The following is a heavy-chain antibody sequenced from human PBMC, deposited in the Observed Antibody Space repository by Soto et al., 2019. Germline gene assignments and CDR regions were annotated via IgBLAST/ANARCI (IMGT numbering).Heavy chain of an antibody. CDR2: INPNSGGT. CDR3: ARDLRIAARLASYYYYGMDV. Sequence: ASVKVSCKASGYTFTGYYMHWVRQAPGQGLEWMGWINPNSGGTNYAQKFQGRVTMTRDTSISTAYMELSRLRSDDTAVYYCARDLRIAARLASYYYYGMDVWGQGTTVTVSS. J-gene: IGHJ6*02. V-gene: IGHV1-2*02. CDR1: GYTFTGYY. D-gene: IGHD6-6*01.